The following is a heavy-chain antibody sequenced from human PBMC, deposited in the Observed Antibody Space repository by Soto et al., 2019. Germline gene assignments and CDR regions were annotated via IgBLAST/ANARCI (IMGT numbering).Heavy chain of an antibody. D-gene: IGHD3-22*01. V-gene: IGHV4-30-4*01. CDR1: GGSISSGDYY. J-gene: IGHJ4*02. CDR2: IYYSGST. Sequence: SETLSLTCTVSGGSISSGDYYWSWIRQPPGKGLEWIGYIYYSGSTYYNPSLKSRVTISVDTSKNQFSLKLSPVTAADTAVYYCARENYDSSGYYRLVDYWGQGTLVTVSS. CDR3: ARENYDSSGYYRLVDY.